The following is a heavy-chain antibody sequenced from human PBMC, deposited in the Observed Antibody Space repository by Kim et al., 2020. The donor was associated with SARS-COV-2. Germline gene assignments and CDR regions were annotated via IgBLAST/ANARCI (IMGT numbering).Heavy chain of an antibody. J-gene: IGHJ4*03. CDR3: VRDRWGGAF. V-gene: IGHV3-48*02. Sequence: GGSLRLSCATSGFTFSAYDMNWVRQAPGKGLEWLSFITKTSSTIYYADSVKGRFTISRDNAKNSLYLQMNSLTDEDTAVYFCVRDRWGGAFWGQGTLVTVSS. CDR2: ITKTSSTI. D-gene: IGHD3-16*01. CDR1: GFTFSAYD.